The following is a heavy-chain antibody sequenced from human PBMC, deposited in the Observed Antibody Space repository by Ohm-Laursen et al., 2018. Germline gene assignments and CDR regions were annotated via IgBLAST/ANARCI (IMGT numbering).Heavy chain of an antibody. V-gene: IGHV4-59*12. Sequence: TLSLTCTVSGGSIRDYYWSWIRQSPGKGLEWIGYIYYNGRTSYNPSLKTRVTISVDTAKSQFSVKLSSVTAADTAVYYCARDSGYSSGWTFDYWGQGTLVTVSS. J-gene: IGHJ4*02. D-gene: IGHD6-19*01. CDR2: IYYNGRT. CDR1: GGSIRDYY. CDR3: ARDSGYSSGWTFDY.